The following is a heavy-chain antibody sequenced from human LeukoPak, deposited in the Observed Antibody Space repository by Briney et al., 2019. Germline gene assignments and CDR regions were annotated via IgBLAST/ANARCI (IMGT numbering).Heavy chain of an antibody. CDR3: ATDRTLDYSSSWYSLAY. CDR2: IYGSGST. D-gene: IGHD6-13*01. Sequence: SETLSLTCTDPGGSISSYYWSWIRQPPGKGLEWIGHIYGSGSTNYNPSLKSRATISVATSKNQFSLNLSSVSAADTAVYYCATDRTLDYSSSWYSLAYWGQGTLVTVSS. CDR1: GGSISSYY. J-gene: IGHJ4*02. V-gene: IGHV4-59*01.